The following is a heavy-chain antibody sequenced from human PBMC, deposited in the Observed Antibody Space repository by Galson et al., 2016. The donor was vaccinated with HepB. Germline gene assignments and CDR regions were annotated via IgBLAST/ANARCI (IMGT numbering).Heavy chain of an antibody. V-gene: IGHV3-48*04. D-gene: IGHD3-16*02. CDR1: GFTFSSYS. CDR2: ISSSSDII. Sequence: SLRLSCAASGFTFSSYSMIWVRQAPGKGLEWISFISSSSDIIHYADSVKGRFTISRDNAKNSLYLQMNSLRAEDTAVYYCARDQRNIFRYNYYIDVWGKGTTVTVSS. J-gene: IGHJ6*03. CDR3: ARDQRNIFRYNYYIDV.